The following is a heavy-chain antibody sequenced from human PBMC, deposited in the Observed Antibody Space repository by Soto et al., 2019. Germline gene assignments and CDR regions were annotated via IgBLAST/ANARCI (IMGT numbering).Heavy chain of an antibody. D-gene: IGHD6-25*01. V-gene: IGHV1-69*13. CDR1: GGTFSSYA. CDR2: LLPNFGRA. Sequence: SVKVSCKASGGTFSSYAISWVRQAPGQGLEWMGGLLPNFGRANYAQKFQGRGTITADESTSTACMELSSLRSEDTAVYYCASLRVPSGSDSRRYYYVMDVWGQGTTGTVSS. CDR3: ASLRVPSGSDSRRYYYVMDV. J-gene: IGHJ6*02.